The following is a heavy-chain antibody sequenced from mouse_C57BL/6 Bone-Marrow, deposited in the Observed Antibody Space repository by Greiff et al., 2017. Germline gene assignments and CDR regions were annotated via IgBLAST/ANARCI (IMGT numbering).Heavy chain of an antibody. CDR2: IDPENGDT. Sequence: VHVKQSGAELVRPGASVKLSCTASGFNIKDDYMHWVKQRPEQGLEWIGWIDPENGDTEYASKFQGKATITADTSSNTAYLQLSSLTSEDTAGYCCTPLAWFAYWGQGTLVTVSA. V-gene: IGHV14-4*01. J-gene: IGHJ3*01. CDR1: GFNIKDDY. CDR3: TPLAWFAY.